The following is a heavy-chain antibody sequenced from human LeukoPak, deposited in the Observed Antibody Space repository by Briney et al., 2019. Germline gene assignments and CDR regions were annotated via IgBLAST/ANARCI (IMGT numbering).Heavy chain of an antibody. D-gene: IGHD6-19*01. CDR1: GFTFTSYA. Sequence: GGSLRLSCAASGFTFTSYAFHWVRQAPGKGLEWVAAISYDGGNKLYADSVKGRFTIFRDNSKNTVYLQMTSLRAEDTAVFFCARVDSSGWLIYGMDVWGQGTTVIVSS. J-gene: IGHJ6*02. V-gene: IGHV3-30-3*01. CDR3: ARVDSSGWLIYGMDV. CDR2: ISYDGGNK.